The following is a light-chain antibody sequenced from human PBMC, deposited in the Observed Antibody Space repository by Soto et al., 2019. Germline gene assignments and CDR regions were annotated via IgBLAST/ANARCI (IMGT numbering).Light chain of an antibody. Sequence: QSVLTQPASVSGSPGQSITISCTGTSSDVGGYKYVSWYQQHPGQAPKLMIYEVRNRPSGVSSRFSGSRSANTASLTISGLQAEDEADYYCSSYTNSSTLIFGGGTKVTVL. CDR2: EVR. V-gene: IGLV2-14*01. CDR1: SSDVGGYKY. CDR3: SSYTNSSTLI. J-gene: IGLJ2*01.